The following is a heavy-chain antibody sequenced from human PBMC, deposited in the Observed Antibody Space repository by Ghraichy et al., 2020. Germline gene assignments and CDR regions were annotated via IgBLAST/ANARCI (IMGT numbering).Heavy chain of an antibody. CDR3: ARCYSGSYSGWFDP. Sequence: GSLNISCAASGFTFSSYSMNWVRQAPGKGLEWVSYISSSSSTIYYADSVKGRFTISRDNAKNSLYLQMNSLRDEDTAVYYCARCYSGSYSGWFDPWGQGTLVTVSS. CDR2: ISSSSSTI. D-gene: IGHD1-26*01. V-gene: IGHV3-48*02. CDR1: GFTFSSYS. J-gene: IGHJ5*02.